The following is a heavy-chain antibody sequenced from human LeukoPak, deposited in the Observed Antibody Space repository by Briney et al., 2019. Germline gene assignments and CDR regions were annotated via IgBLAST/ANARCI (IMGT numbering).Heavy chain of an antibody. V-gene: IGHV4-59*01. CDR2: IYYSGST. J-gene: IGHJ4*02. D-gene: IGHD6-19*01. CDR1: GGSISSYY. Sequence: PSETPSLTCTVSGGSISSYYWSWIRQPPGKGLEWIGYIYYSGSTNYNPSLKSRVTISVDTSKNQFSLKLSSVTAADTAVYYCARVLARSGEIDYWGQGTLVTVSS. CDR3: ARVLARSGEIDY.